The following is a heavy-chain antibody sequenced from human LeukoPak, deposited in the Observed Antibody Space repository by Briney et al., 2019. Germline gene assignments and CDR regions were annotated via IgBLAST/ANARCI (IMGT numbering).Heavy chain of an antibody. Sequence: SEALSLTCTVSGYSISSGYYWGWIRQPPGKGLEWIGSIYHSGSTYYNPSLKSRVTISVDTSKNQFSLKLTSVTAADTAVYYCARDAVVPASLLDYWGQGTLVTVSS. V-gene: IGHV4-38-2*02. CDR3: ARDAVVPASLLDY. J-gene: IGHJ4*02. CDR1: GYSISSGYY. CDR2: IYHSGST. D-gene: IGHD2-2*01.